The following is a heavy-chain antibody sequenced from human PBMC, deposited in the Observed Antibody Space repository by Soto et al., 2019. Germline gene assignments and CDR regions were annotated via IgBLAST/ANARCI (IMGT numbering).Heavy chain of an antibody. Sequence: VPGQGLEWSGWVSGYNRNTNYAQKFEDRVIMTTDTSTSTAFMELRSLRPDDTGIYFCARERQWEPIIYWGQGTLLTVSP. CDR3: ARERQWEPIIY. V-gene: IGHV1-18*01. J-gene: IGHJ4*02. CDR2: VSGYNRNT. D-gene: IGHD1-26*01.